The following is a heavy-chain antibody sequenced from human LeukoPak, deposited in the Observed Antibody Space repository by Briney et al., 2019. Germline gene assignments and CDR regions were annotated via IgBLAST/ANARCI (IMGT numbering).Heavy chain of an antibody. CDR3: ARVRASFYDYVWGSYRPLDY. CDR2: ISAYNGNT. Sequence: ASVKVSCKASGYTFTSYGISWVRQAPGQGLEWMGWISAYNGNTNYAQKLQGRVTMTTDTSTSTAYMELRSLRSDDTAVYYCARVRASFYDYVWGSYRPLDYWGQGTLVTVSS. V-gene: IGHV1-18*01. CDR1: GYTFTSYG. J-gene: IGHJ4*02. D-gene: IGHD3-16*02.